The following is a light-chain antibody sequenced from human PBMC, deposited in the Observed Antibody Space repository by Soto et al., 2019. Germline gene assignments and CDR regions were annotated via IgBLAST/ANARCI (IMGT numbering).Light chain of an antibody. Sequence: QSVLTQPPSASGTPGQRVSISCSGSSSNVGSNNVLWYQQLPGAAPKFLMYSDNQRPSGVPDRFSASKSGTSASLAITGLQAEDEAEYYCAAWDDSLSGRVFGGGTKLTVL. J-gene: IGLJ3*02. V-gene: IGLV1-44*01. CDR1: SSNVGSNN. CDR2: SDN. CDR3: AAWDDSLSGRV.